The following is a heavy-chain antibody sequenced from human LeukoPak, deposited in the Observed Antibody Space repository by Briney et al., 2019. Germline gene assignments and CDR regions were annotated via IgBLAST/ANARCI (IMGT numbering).Heavy chain of an antibody. CDR2: IYTGGNT. J-gene: IGHJ4*02. Sequence: SGGSLRLSCAASGFTVSGNYMSWVRQAPGKGLEWVSVIYTGGNTYYADSVKGRFTISRDNSKNTVSLQMNGLRAEDTAFYYCARESSWSFDYWGQGTLVTVSS. CDR3: ARESSWSFDY. D-gene: IGHD6-13*01. V-gene: IGHV3-66*01. CDR1: GFTVSGNY.